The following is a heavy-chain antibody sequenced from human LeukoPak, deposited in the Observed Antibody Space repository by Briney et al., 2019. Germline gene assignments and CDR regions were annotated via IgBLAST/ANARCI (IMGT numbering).Heavy chain of an antibody. Sequence: GGSLRLSCAASGFTFSTYWMHWVRQAPGKGLVWVSRMNNDGSSTNYADSVKGRFTISRDNAKNTLYLQMNSLRAEDTAVYYCARGYYGDTHLDYWGQGILVTVSS. CDR1: GFTFSTYW. CDR3: ARGYYGDTHLDY. D-gene: IGHD4-17*01. V-gene: IGHV3-74*01. J-gene: IGHJ4*01. CDR2: MNNDGSST.